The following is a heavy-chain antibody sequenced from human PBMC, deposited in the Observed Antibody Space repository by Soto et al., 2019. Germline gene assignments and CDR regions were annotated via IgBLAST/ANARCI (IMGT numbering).Heavy chain of an antibody. CDR3: AHLRYFDWFPAV. J-gene: IGHJ6*02. CDR2: IYWDDDK. D-gene: IGHD3-9*01. V-gene: IGHV2-5*02. Sequence: SGPTLVNPTQTLTLTCTFSGFSRSTSGVGVGWIRQPPGKALEWLALIYWDDDKRYSPPLKSRLTITKDTSKNQVVLTMTNMDPVDTATYCCAHLRYFDWFPAVWGQGTTVTVSS. CDR1: GFSRSTSGVG.